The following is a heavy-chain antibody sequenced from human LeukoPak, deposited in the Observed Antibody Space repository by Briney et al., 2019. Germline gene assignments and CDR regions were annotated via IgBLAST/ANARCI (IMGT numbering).Heavy chain of an antibody. CDR3: ARWIATRHYGMDV. V-gene: IGHV1-46*01. CDR1: GYTFTSYY. J-gene: IGHJ6*02. D-gene: IGHD6-6*01. Sequence: ASVKVSCKASGYTFTSYYMHRVRQAPGQGLEWMGIINPSGGSTSYAQKFQGRVTMTRDTSTSTVYMELSSLRSEDTAVYYCARWIATRHYGMDVWGQGTTVTVSS. CDR2: INPSGGST.